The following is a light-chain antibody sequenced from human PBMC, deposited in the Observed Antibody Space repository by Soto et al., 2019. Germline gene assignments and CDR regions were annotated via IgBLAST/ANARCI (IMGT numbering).Light chain of an antibody. Sequence: IVLTQSPGTRSLSPGERATLSCRASQSVGNNLAWYRQKSGQAPRLLIYGASTRATGIPARFSGSGSGTEFTLTIDSLQSDDFAVYLCQQYRNWPLTFGGGTKVDIK. CDR1: QSVGNN. J-gene: IGKJ4*01. CDR2: GAS. CDR3: QQYRNWPLT. V-gene: IGKV3-15*01.